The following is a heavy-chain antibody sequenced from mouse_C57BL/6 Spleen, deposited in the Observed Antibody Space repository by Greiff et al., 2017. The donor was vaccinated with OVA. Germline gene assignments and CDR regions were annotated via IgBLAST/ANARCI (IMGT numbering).Heavy chain of an antibody. J-gene: IGHJ2*01. CDR3: ARHGVVVAGPHYFDY. CDR2: ISSGGSYT. D-gene: IGHD1-1*01. V-gene: IGHV5-6*02. CDR1: GFTFSSYG. Sequence: DVMLVESGGDLVKPGGSLKLSCAASGFTFSSYGMSWVRQTPDKRLEWVATISSGGSYTYYPDSVKGRFTISRDNAKNTLYLQMSSLKSEDTAMYNCARHGVVVAGPHYFDYWGQGTTLTVAS.